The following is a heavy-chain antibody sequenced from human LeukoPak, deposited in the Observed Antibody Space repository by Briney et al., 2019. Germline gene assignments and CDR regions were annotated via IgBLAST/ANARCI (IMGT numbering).Heavy chain of an antibody. J-gene: IGHJ1*01. CDR1: GGSISSGSYY. CDR3: ARDSSSGYYPGLYFQH. Sequence: SETLSLTCTVSGGSISSGSYYWSWIRQPAGKGLEWIGRIYTSGSTNYNPSLKSRVTISVDTSKNQFSLKLSSVTAADTAVYYCARDSSSGYYPGLYFQHWGQGTLVTVSS. D-gene: IGHD6-19*01. V-gene: IGHV4-61*02. CDR2: IYTSGST.